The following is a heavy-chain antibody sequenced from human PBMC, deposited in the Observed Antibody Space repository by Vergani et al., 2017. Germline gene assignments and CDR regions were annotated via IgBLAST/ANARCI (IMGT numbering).Heavy chain of an antibody. V-gene: IGHV1-69*02. CDR2: IIPILGIA. D-gene: IGHD5-24*01. Sequence: QVQLVQSGAEVKKPGSSVKVSCKASVGTFISYTINWVRQAPGQGLVWMGRIIPILGIANYAQKFQGRVTITADKSTSTAYMELNSLRSEDTAVYYCATRWDRVSGFDPWGQGTLVTVSS. CDR1: VGTFISYT. J-gene: IGHJ5*02. CDR3: ATRWDRVSGFDP.